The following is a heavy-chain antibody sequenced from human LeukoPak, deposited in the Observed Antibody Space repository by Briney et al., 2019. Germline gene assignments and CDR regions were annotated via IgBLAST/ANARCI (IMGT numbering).Heavy chain of an antibody. Sequence: ASVKVSCKASGYTFTSYGISWVRQAPGQGLEWMGWISAYNGNTNYAQKLQGRVTMTTDTSTSTAYMELRSLRSDDTAVYYCARDSGDYDFWSGYPPDVAFDIWGQGTMVTVSS. J-gene: IGHJ3*02. CDR2: ISAYNGNT. D-gene: IGHD3-3*01. CDR3: ARDSGDYDFWSGYPPDVAFDI. V-gene: IGHV1-18*01. CDR1: GYTFTSYG.